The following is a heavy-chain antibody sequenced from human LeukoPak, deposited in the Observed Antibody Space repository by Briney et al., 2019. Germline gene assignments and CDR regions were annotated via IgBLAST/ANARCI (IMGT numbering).Heavy chain of an antibody. Sequence: ASVKVSCKASGYTFTSYYMHWVRQAPGQGLEWMGIINPSGGSTSYAQKFQGRVTMTRDTSTSTVYMELSSLRSEDTAVYYCARANFEDHGSDYYYYGMDVWGQGTTVTVSS. J-gene: IGHJ6*02. CDR3: ARANFEDHGSDYYYYGMDV. D-gene: IGHD2-15*01. CDR2: INPSGGST. V-gene: IGHV1-46*01. CDR1: GYTFTSYY.